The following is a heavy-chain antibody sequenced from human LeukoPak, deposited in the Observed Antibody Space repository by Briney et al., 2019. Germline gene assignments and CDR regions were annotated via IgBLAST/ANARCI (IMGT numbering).Heavy chain of an antibody. V-gene: IGHV3-53*01. D-gene: IGHD4-17*01. Sequence: GGCLRLSCTVSGFPVSINSMSWVRQAPGKGLEWVSFICSGGNTHYSDSVKGRFTISRDSSKNTLYLQMNSLRAEDTAVYYCARRAGEYSHPYDYWGQGTLVTVSS. CDR2: ICSGGNT. J-gene: IGHJ4*02. CDR3: ARRAGEYSHPYDY. CDR1: GFPVSINS.